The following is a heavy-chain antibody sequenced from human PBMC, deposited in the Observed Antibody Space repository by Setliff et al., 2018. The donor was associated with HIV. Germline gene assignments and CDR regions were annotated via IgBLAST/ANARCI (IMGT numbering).Heavy chain of an antibody. CDR3: ARGVRDNSGWSSYYFDY. CDR2: ISYSGST. D-gene: IGHD6-19*01. J-gene: IGHJ4*02. V-gene: IGHV4-31*02. CDR1: IGSISSGDYY. Sequence: PSETLSLTCSLSIGSISSGDYYWSWIRQPPGKGLEWIGYISYSGSTYYNPSLKSRVTISVDTSNNQFSLRLTSVTAADTAVYYCARGVRDNSGWSSYYFDYWGQGTLVTVSS.